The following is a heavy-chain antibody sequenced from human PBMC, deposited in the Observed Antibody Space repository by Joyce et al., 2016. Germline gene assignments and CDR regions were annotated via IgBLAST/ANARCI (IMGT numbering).Heavy chain of an antibody. D-gene: IGHD1-1*01. CDR3: AVRAGTYSFDC. CDR2: INSGSSYI. CDR1: ELTFSDYS. J-gene: IGHJ4*02. Sequence: EVQLVESGGGLVQPGGSLRFSCVASELTFSDYSMNWVRQATGKGLEWVSYINSGSSYIYYADSVKGRFTISRDNAKNTLYLQMNSLGAEDTAVYYCAVRAGTYSFDCWGQGTLVTVSS. V-gene: IGHV3-48*04.